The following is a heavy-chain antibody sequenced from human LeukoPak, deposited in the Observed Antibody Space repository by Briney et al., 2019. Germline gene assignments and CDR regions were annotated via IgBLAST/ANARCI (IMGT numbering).Heavy chain of an antibody. J-gene: IGHJ3*02. D-gene: IGHD3-10*01. Sequence: SETLSLTCAVYGGSFSGYYWSWIRQPPGKGLEWIGEINHSGSTNYNPSLKSRVTISVDTSKNQFSLKLSSVTAADTAVYYCARGRFGELSRAFDIWGQGTMVTVSS. CDR3: ARGRFGELSRAFDI. CDR1: GGSFSGYY. CDR2: INHSGST. V-gene: IGHV4-34*01.